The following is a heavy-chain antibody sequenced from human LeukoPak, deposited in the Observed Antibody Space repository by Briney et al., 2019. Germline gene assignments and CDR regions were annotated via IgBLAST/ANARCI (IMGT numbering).Heavy chain of an antibody. J-gene: IGHJ5*02. CDR1: GGSFSGYY. V-gene: IGHV4-34*01. D-gene: IGHD3-9*01. CDR3: ARVLQYFDWLLSGWFDP. Sequence: PSETLSLTCAVYGGSFSGYYWSWIRQPPGKGLEWIGEINHSGSTNYNPSLKSRVTISVDTSKNQFSLKLSSVTAADTAVYYCARVLQYFDWLLSGWFDPWGQGTLVTVSS. CDR2: INHSGST.